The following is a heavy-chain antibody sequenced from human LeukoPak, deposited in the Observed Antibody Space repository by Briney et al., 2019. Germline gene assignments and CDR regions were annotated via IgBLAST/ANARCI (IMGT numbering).Heavy chain of an antibody. Sequence: SETLSLTCAVYGGSFSSYYWGWIRQPPGKGLEWIGSIYYSGSTYYNPSLKSRVTISVDTSKNQFSLKLSSVTAADTAVYYCARVNRYYYYMDVWGKGTTVTVSS. CDR2: IYYSGST. CDR1: GGSFSSYY. V-gene: IGHV4-39*07. D-gene: IGHD3-9*01. CDR3: ARVNRYYYYMDV. J-gene: IGHJ6*03.